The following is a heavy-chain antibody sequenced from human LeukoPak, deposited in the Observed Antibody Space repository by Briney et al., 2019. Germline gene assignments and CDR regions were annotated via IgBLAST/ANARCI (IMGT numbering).Heavy chain of an antibody. D-gene: IGHD1-26*01. V-gene: IGHV1-2*06. CDR3: VREITRATTYFDT. CDR1: GYTLTGYY. Sequence: ASVKVSCKASGYTLTGYYIHWVRQAPGQGLEWMGQINPGSGATDHAQTFQGRVTVTRDMSISTAYMELSRLTSDDTAMYYCVREITRATTYFDTWGQGTLVTVSS. J-gene: IGHJ4*02. CDR2: INPGSGAT.